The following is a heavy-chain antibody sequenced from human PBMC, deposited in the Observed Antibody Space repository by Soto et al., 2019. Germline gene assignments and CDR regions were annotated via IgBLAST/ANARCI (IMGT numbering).Heavy chain of an antibody. CDR3: AKDSGSGWYYFAS. V-gene: IGHV3-9*01. Sequence: PGGSLRLSCAASGFTFDDFAMHWVRQAPGKGLEWVSGINWNGRNRAYADSVKGRFTISRDDGKNSLYLQMDTLGPEDSALYYCAKDSGSGWYYFASWGQGTLVTVSS. J-gene: IGHJ4*02. CDR1: GFTFDDFA. D-gene: IGHD6-19*01. CDR2: INWNGRNR.